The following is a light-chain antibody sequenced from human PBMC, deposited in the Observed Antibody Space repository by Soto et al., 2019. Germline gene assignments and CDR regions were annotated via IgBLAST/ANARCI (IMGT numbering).Light chain of an antibody. CDR2: SAS. Sequence: IQLTQSPSSLSASVGDRVTITCQASRGISSYLAWYQQKPGKPPKLLVYSASTLQSGVPSRFSGSGSGPDFTLTISSLQPEDSATYFCQQLNSYPQTFGQGTLLEIK. J-gene: IGKJ5*01. CDR3: QQLNSYPQT. V-gene: IGKV1-9*01. CDR1: RGISSY.